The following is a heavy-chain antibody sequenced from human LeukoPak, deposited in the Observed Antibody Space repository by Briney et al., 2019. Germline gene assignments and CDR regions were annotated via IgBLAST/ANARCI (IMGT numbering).Heavy chain of an antibody. D-gene: IGHD2-2*01. V-gene: IGHV4-39*07. Sequence: PSETLSLTCTVSGGSISSSSYYWGWIRQPPGKGLEWIGSIYYSGSTYYNPSLKSRVTISVDTSKNQSSLKLSSVTAADTAVYYCASNIVVVPAAMLPYYYYGMDVWGQGTTVTVSS. J-gene: IGHJ6*02. CDR3: ASNIVVVPAAMLPYYYYGMDV. CDR2: IYYSGST. CDR1: GGSISSSSYY.